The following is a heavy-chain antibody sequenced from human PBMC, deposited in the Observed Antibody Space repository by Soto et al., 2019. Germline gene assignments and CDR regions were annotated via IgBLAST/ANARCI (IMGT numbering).Heavy chain of an antibody. J-gene: IGHJ5*02. Sequence: GSLRLSCAASGFTFSSYGMHWVRQAPGKGLEWVAVISYDGSNKYYADSVKGRFTISRDNSKNTLYLQMNSLRAEDTAVYYCAKDHGSGYLNWFDPWGQGTLVT. CDR3: AKDHGSGYLNWFDP. CDR2: ISYDGSNK. V-gene: IGHV3-30*18. CDR1: GFTFSSYG. D-gene: IGHD3-22*01.